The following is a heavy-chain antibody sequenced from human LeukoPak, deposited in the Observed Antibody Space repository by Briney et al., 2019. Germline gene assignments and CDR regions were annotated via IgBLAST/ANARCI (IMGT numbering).Heavy chain of an antibody. V-gene: IGHV3-74*01. CDR1: GFSPTVYW. CDR2: MSSEGSST. CDR3: TRVQTGRSGLMDV. J-gene: IGHJ6*02. Sequence: RGCLRLSCAPPGFSPTVYWMHWVRHVPGKGLVWVSRMSSEGSSTTYADSVKGRLTISRDNAKNTLYLQMSSLRAEDAAVYYCTRVQTGRSGLMDVWGRGTTVTVS. D-gene: IGHD2-8*02.